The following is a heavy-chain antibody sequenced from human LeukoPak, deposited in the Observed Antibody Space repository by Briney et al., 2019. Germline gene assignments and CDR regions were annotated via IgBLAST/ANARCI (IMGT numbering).Heavy chain of an antibody. V-gene: IGHV3-15*01. Sequence: PGGSLRLSCAASGFTFSSYAMSWVRQAPGKGLEWVGRIKSKTDGGTTDYAAPVKGRFTISRDDSKNTLYLQMNSLKTEDTAVYYCTTDAYGSAEVYPPWGQGTLVTVSS. D-gene: IGHD1-26*01. CDR2: IKSKTDGGTT. J-gene: IGHJ5*02. CDR3: TTDAYGSAEVYPP. CDR1: GFTFSSYA.